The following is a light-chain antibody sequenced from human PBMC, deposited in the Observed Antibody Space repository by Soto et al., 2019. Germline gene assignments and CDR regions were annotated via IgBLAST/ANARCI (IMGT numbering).Light chain of an antibody. CDR2: STS. V-gene: IGLV7-43*01. CDR3: LLYYGGAWV. Sequence: QTVVTQEPSLTVSPGGTVTLTCASSTGAVTSGYYPNWFQQKPGQAPRTLIYSTSNKYSWTPARFSGSLLGGKAALTLSGVQPEDEAEYYCLLYYGGAWVFGGGTKLTVL. CDR1: TGAVTSGYY. J-gene: IGLJ3*02.